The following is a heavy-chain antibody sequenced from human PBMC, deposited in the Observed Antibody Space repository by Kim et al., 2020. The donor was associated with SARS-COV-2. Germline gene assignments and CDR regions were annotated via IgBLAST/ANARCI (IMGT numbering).Heavy chain of an antibody. CDR3: ARARVGASFDY. V-gene: IGHV4-4*07. Sequence: HYSPSLKSRVTMSVDTSKNQFSLKLSSVTAADTAVYYCARARVGASFDYWGQGTLVTVSS. J-gene: IGHJ4*02. D-gene: IGHD1-26*01.